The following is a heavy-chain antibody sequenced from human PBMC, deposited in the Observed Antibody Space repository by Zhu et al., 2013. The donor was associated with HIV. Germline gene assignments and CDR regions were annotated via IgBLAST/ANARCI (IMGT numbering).Heavy chain of an antibody. CDR2: ISGYNGNT. Sequence: QLQLVQSGPEVKKPGSSVKVSCKASGGGFTYHAFSWVRQAAGQGLEWMGWISGYNGNTEYAQKFQDRLTMTTDASMTTVYMELRRLRSDDTAVYYCARDRWGQWLVSHFDYWGQGTRVTVSS. D-gene: IGHD6-19*01. CDR3: ARDRWGQWLVSHFDY. CDR1: GGGFTYHA. V-gene: IGHV1-18*01. J-gene: IGHJ4*02.